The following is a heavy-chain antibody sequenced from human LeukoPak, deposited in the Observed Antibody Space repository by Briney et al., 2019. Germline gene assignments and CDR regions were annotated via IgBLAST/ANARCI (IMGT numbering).Heavy chain of an antibody. V-gene: IGHV4-34*01. J-gene: IGHJ4*02. Sequence: SETLSLTCAVYGGSFSGYYWSWIRQPPGKGLEWIGEINHSGSTNYNPSLKSRVTISVDTSKNQFSLKLSSVTAADTAVYYCARGGYNYGFLNYWGQGTLVTVSS. CDR2: INHSGST. CDR3: ARGGYNYGFLNY. CDR1: GGSFSGYY. D-gene: IGHD5-18*01.